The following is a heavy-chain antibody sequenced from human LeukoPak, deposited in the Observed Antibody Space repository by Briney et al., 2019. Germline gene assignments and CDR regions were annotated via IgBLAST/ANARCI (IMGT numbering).Heavy chain of an antibody. CDR3: ARVSRADRVIVV. Sequence: SETLSLTCTVSGGSISTYYWSWIRQPAGKGLECIGYIYYSGSSNYNPSLKSRVTISVDTSKNQFSLKLSSVTTADTAFYYCARVSRADRVIVVWGQGTLVTVSS. V-gene: IGHV4-59*01. J-gene: IGHJ4*02. CDR1: GGSISTYY. D-gene: IGHD2-21*01. CDR2: IYYSGSS.